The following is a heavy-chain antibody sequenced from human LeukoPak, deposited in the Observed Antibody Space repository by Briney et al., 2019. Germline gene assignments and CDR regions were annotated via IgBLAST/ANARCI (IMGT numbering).Heavy chain of an antibody. J-gene: IGHJ5*02. Sequence: GGSLRLSCEASGFTFSTYNMNWVRQAPGKGLEWVSYISSSGSTIYYADSVKGRFTISRDNAKNSLYLQMNSLRAEDTAVYYCARDRGYCSSTSCSLNWFDPWGQGTLVTVSS. CDR1: GFTFSTYN. D-gene: IGHD2-2*01. V-gene: IGHV3-48*04. CDR2: ISSSGSTI. CDR3: ARDRGYCSSTSCSLNWFDP.